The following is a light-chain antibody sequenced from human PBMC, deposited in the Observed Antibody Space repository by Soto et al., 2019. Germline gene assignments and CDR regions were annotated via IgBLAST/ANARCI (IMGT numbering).Light chain of an antibody. V-gene: IGLV2-8*01. CDR3: SSYAGGNNLV. J-gene: IGLJ2*01. CDR1: SSDVGGYNY. CDR2: EVS. Sequence: QSALTQPPSASGSPGQSVTISCTGTSSDVGGYNYVSWYQQHPGKAPKLMIYEVSKRPSGVSDRFSGSKSGNTASLTVSGLQAADEADYYCSSYAGGNNLVFGRGTKLIVL.